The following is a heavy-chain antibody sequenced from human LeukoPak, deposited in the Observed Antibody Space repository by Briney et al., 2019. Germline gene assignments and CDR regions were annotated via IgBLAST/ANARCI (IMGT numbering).Heavy chain of an antibody. D-gene: IGHD3-10*01. CDR3: AARAGGFRHFDY. CDR2: IKQDGSEK. V-gene: IGHV3-7*03. Sequence: PGGSLRLSCAASGFTFSSYWMSWVRQAPGKGLEWVANIKQDGSEKYYVDSVKGRFTISRDNSKDKVYLQMNSLRAEDTAVYYCAARAGGFRHFDYWGQGTLVTVSS. CDR1: GFTFSSYW. J-gene: IGHJ4*02.